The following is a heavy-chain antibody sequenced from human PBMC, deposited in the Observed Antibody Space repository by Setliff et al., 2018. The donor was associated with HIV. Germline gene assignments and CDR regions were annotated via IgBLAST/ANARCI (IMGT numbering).Heavy chain of an antibody. J-gene: IGHJ4*02. D-gene: IGHD2-15*01. CDR1: GASFSGYY. Sequence: PSETLSLPCAVYGASFSGYYWAWIRQSPERGLEFIGEINHSGITNYNPSLKSRVTLSRDASKNQFLLKLTSVTAADTAIYYCARSPGGGRLPYFFDFWGQGTLVTVSS. V-gene: IGHV4-34*10. CDR2: INHSGIT. CDR3: ARSPGGGRLPYFFDF.